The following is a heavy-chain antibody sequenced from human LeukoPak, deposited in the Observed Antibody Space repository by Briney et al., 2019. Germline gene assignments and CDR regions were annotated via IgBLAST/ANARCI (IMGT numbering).Heavy chain of an antibody. D-gene: IGHD2-2*02. Sequence: SETLSLTCAVSGYSISSSNWWGWIRQPPGKGLEWIGYIYYSGSTYYNPSLKSRVTISVDTSKNQFSLKLSSVTAADTAVYYCAREEVVVPAAIHYWGQGTLVTVSS. CDR2: IYYSGST. V-gene: IGHV4-28*03. CDR3: AREEVVVPAAIHY. CDR1: GYSISSSNW. J-gene: IGHJ4*02.